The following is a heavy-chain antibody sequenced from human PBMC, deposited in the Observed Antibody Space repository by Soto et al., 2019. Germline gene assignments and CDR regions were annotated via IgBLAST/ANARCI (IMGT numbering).Heavy chain of an antibody. CDR3: ARQATTVMATGWLDP. Sequence: RGESLKISCKGSGYSFTSYWIGWVRQMPGKGLEWMGIIYPGDSDTRYSPSFQGQVTISADKSISTAYLQWSSLKASDTAMYYCARQATTVMATGWLDPWGQGTLVTVSS. CDR2: IYPGDSDT. J-gene: IGHJ5*02. D-gene: IGHD4-4*01. V-gene: IGHV5-51*01. CDR1: GYSFTSYW.